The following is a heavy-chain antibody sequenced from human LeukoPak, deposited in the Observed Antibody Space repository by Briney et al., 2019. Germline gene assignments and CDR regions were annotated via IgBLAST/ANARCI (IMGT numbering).Heavy chain of an antibody. D-gene: IGHD3-22*01. Sequence: PGGSLRLSCAAPGFTFTNFGIHWVRQAPGKGLEWVSLISYDGSNKYYADSVKGRFTISRDNSKSTLFLQMNSLRTEDTAVYYCAKGYYYDSSAYYQHFDYWGQGTLVTVSS. CDR1: GFTFTNFG. CDR3: AKGYYYDSSAYYQHFDY. CDR2: ISYDGSNK. J-gene: IGHJ4*02. V-gene: IGHV3-30*18.